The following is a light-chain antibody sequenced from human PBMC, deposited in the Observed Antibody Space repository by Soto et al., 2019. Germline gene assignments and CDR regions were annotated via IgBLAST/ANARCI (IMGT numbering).Light chain of an antibody. V-gene: IGKV3-11*01. CDR1: QSVDSY. J-gene: IGKJ4*02. Sequence: EIVLTQSPATLSLSPGERATLSCRASQSVDSYLTWYQQKPGQAPRLLIYDVSKRATGIPVRFSGSGSGTDFTLTISSLEPEEVAVYYCQQRRNWLLTFGGGTKVEIK. CDR3: QQRRNWLLT. CDR2: DVS.